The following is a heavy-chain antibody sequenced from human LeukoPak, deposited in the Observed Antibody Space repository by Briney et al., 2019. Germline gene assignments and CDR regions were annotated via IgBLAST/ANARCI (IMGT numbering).Heavy chain of an antibody. D-gene: IGHD3-3*01. Sequence: SSETLSFTCTVSAGSSSAIYYWGWIRRPPGKWLEGIGPIFYTASTSYNPPVRIRVTISVDTSKNQFSLKLSSVTAADTAVYYCARSFLEWLSLNVWAQGTTVTVSS. J-gene: IGHJ6*02. CDR2: IFYTAST. CDR1: AGSSSAIYY. CDR3: ARSFLEWLSLNV. V-gene: IGHV4-39*01.